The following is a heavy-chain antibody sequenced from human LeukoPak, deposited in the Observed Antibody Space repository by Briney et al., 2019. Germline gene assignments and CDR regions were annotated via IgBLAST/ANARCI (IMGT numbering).Heavy chain of an antibody. D-gene: IGHD3-3*01. CDR1: GFTFNSYA. CDR3: AKEDFWSADY. Sequence: GGSLRLSCAASGFTFNSYAMSWVRQAPGKGLEWVPTISGSGGSTYYADSVKGRFAISRDNSRNTLYLQMNSLRAEDTAVYYCAKEDFWSADYWSQGTLVTVSS. J-gene: IGHJ4*02. V-gene: IGHV3-23*01. CDR2: ISGSGGST.